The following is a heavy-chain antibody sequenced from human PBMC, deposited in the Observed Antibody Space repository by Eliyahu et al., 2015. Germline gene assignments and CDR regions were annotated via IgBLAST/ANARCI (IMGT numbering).Heavy chain of an antibody. D-gene: IGHD2-15*01. Sequence: VGRIKSKTDGGTIDYAAPVKGRFTISRHDSKNTLFLHMNSLKTEDTAVYYCATDRWMVAAACDYWGQGTLVTVSS. CDR2: IKSKTDGGTI. V-gene: IGHV3-15*01. J-gene: IGHJ4*02. CDR3: ATDRWMVAAACDY.